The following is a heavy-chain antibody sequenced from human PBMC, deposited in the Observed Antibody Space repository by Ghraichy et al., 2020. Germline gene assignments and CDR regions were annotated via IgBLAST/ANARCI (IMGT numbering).Heavy chain of an antibody. V-gene: IGHV4-39*01. CDR2: IYYNGIT. D-gene: IGHD3-22*01. J-gene: IGHJ4*02. CDR3: ARSWGSSWYWGY. CDR1: GGSISSSSYY. Sequence: SETLSLTCTVSGGSISSSSYYWGWARQPPGKGLEWIGSIYYNGITHYNPSLNSRATISVETPKSQFSLKLGSVAAADTAVYFCARSWGSSWYWGYWGQGILVTVAS.